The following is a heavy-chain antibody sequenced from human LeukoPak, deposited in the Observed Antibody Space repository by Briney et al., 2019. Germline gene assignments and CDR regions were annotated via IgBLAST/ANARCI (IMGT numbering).Heavy chain of an antibody. CDR1: GGSTTGYF. J-gene: IGHJ3*01. CDR2: VYYKGDT. V-gene: IGHV4-59*08. D-gene: IGHD4-11*01. CDR3: ARHVTVTYDAFDL. Sequence: SETLSLTCSVSGGSTTGYFWTWIRQPPGKRPEWIGYVYYKGDTSYSPSLDSRVSISVDTSKKQFSLKLNSVTAADTAMYYCARHVTVTYDAFDLWGQGTMVTVSS.